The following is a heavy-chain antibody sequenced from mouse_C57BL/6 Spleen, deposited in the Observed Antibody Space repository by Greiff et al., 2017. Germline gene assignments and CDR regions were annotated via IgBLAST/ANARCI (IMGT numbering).Heavy chain of an antibody. V-gene: IGHV1-22*01. D-gene: IGHD1-1*01. CDR1: GYTFTDYN. CDR2: INPNNGGT. CDR3: ATEIYYYGSSGY. Sequence: VQLQQSGPELVKPGASVKMSCKASGYTFTDYNMHWVKQSHGKSLEWIGYINPNNGGTSYNQKFKGKATLTVNKSSSTAYMELRSLTSEDSAVYYCATEIYYYGSSGYWGQGTTLTVSS. J-gene: IGHJ2*01.